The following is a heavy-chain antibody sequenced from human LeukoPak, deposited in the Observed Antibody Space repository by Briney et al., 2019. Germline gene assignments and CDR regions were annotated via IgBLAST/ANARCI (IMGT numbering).Heavy chain of an antibody. CDR2: ISYDGSNK. CDR3: ARQTYTTGWFDP. J-gene: IGHJ5*02. Sequence: GGSLRLSCAASGFTFSSYAMHWVRQAPGKGLEWVAVISYDGSNKYYADSVKGRFTISRDNSKNTLYLQMNSLRAEDTAVYYCARQTYTTGWFDPWGQGTLVTVSS. CDR1: GFTFSSYA. D-gene: IGHD1-1*01. V-gene: IGHV3-30-3*01.